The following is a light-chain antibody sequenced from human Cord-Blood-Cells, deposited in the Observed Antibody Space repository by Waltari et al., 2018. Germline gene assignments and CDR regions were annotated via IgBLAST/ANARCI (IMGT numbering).Light chain of an antibody. CDR1: SRDVGGYNY. V-gene: IGLV2-11*01. CDR3: CSYAGSYV. J-gene: IGLJ1*01. CDR2: DVS. Sequence: QSALPQPRSVSGSPGQSVTIPCTGTSRDVGGYNYVSWYQQHPGKAPKLMIYDVSKRPSGVPDRFSGSKSGNTASLTISWLQAEDEADYYCCSYAGSYVFGTGTKVTVL.